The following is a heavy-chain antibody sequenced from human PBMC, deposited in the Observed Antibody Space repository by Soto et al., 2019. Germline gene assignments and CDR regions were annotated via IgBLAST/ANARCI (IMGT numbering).Heavy chain of an antibody. D-gene: IGHD2-15*01. CDR3: ARVPYCRGGSCYSWFDP. J-gene: IGHJ5*02. CDR2: INSDGSST. CDR1: GFTFSSYW. Sequence: PGGSLRLSCAASGFTFSSYWMHWVRQAPGKGLVWVSRINSDGSSTNYADSVKGRFTISRDNAKNTLYLQMNSLRADDTAVYYCARVPYCRGGSCYSWFDPWGQGTLVTVSS. V-gene: IGHV3-74*01.